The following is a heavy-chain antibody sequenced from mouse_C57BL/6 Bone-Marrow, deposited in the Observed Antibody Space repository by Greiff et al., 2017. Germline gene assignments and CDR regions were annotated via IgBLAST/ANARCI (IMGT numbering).Heavy chain of an antibody. V-gene: IGHV2-6*01. CDR1: GFSLTSYG. J-gene: IGHJ4*01. CDR3: ARELDAMDY. Sequence: VMLVESGPGLVAPSQSLSITCTVSGFSLTSYGVDWVRQSPGKGLEWMGVIWGVGSTNYNSALKSRLSISKDNSKSQVFLKMNSLQTDDTAMYYCARELDAMDYWGQGTSVTVSS. CDR2: IWGVGST.